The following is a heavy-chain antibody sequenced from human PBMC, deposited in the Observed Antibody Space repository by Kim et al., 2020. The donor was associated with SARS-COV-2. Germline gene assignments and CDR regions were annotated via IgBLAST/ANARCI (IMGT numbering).Heavy chain of an antibody. V-gene: IGHV4-34*01. D-gene: IGHD3-22*01. CDR2: INHSGST. CDR1: GGSFSGYY. CDR3: ARGPEVITHFDY. J-gene: IGHJ4*02. Sequence: SETLSLTCAVYGGSFSGYYWSWIRQPPGKGLEWIGEINHSGSTNYNPSLKSRVTISVDTSKNQFSLKLSSVTAADTAVYYCARGPEVITHFDYWGQGTLVTVSS.